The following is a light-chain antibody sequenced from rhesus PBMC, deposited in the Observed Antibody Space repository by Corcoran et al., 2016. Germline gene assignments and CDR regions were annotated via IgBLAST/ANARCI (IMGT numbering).Light chain of an antibody. Sequence: DIQMTQSPSSLSASVGDRVTITCRASQTISSFLAWYKQKPGKVPKLLIYAASTLQSGVPSRLSGGGAWTDCTLNISSLQPEGFGTYYCQQHNSHPPTFGQGTKVEIK. V-gene: IGKV1-44*03. CDR3: QQHNSHPPT. J-gene: IGKJ1*01. CDR1: QTISSF. CDR2: AAS.